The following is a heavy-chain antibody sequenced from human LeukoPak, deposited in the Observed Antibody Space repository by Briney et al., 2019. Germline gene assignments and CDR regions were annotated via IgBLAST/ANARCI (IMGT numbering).Heavy chain of an antibody. Sequence: SETLSLTCTVSGASVSSASYWTWIRQPPGKGVAWIAHIYNGVNTNYNPSLKSRVTISVDTSKNQFSLRLNSVTAADTAVYYCARSRAFNSGAFDPWGQGSLVTVSS. J-gene: IGHJ5*02. CDR2: IYNGVNT. CDR3: ARSRAFNSGAFDP. V-gene: IGHV4-61*01. D-gene: IGHD1-26*01. CDR1: GASVSSASY.